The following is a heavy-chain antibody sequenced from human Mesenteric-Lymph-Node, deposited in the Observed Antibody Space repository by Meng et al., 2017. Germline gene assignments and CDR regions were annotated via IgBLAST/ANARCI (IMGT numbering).Heavy chain of an antibody. V-gene: IGHV4-30-2*01. CDR3: VRDTRRGGGWFDP. D-gene: IGHD3-10*01. J-gene: IGHJ5*02. CDR1: GDSLTIGDSP. CDR2: IDHGVNI. Sequence: ESCHCPVRPSHTLPRTCSVSGDSLTIGDSPWTGIRQPPGKGLEWLGYIDHGVNIYYTPSLRSRVTISVDKSRNQFSLRLTSVSAADTAVYYCVRDTRRGGGWFDPWGQGTLVTVSS.